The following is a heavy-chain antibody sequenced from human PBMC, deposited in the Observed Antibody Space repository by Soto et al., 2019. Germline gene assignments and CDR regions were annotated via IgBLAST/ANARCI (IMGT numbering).Heavy chain of an antibody. Sequence: QVQLVESGGGVVQPGRSLRLSCAASGFTFSSYGMHWVRQAPGKGLEWVAVIWYDGSNKYYADSVKGRFTISRDNSKKPLYLQMNSLRAEGTAVYYCARGSAAGTNDAFDIWGQGTMVTVSS. CDR1: GFTFSSYG. V-gene: IGHV3-33*01. J-gene: IGHJ3*02. CDR3: ARGSAAGTNDAFDI. CDR2: IWYDGSNK. D-gene: IGHD6-13*01.